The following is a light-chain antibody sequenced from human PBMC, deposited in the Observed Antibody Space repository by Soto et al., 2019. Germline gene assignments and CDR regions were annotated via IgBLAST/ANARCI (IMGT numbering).Light chain of an antibody. Sequence: DIQMTQSPSSLSASVGDTVTITCRASQRIYTYLNWYQQKLGKAPNLLIYAASTLHSGVPSRFSGGGSGTDFTLTITSLQPEDFATYYCQQSYGSPRTFGQGTKVEIK. V-gene: IGKV1-39*01. CDR1: QRIYTY. CDR3: QQSYGSPRT. CDR2: AAS. J-gene: IGKJ1*01.